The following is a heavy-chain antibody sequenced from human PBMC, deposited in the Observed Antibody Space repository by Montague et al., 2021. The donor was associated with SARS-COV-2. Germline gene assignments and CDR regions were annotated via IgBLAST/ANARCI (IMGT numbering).Heavy chain of an antibody. J-gene: IGHJ4*02. CDR3: ARVAGGYYHDSSAYFDY. D-gene: IGHD3-22*01. Sequence: SETLSLTCAVYGGSFSGYYWSWIRQPPGKGLEWIGEINQSGSTNYNPSLKSRATLSADTSKKQFSLKLSSLTAADTAVYYCARVAGGYYHDSSAYFDYWGQGSLVTVSS. CDR1: GGSFSGYY. CDR2: INQSGST. V-gene: IGHV4-34*01.